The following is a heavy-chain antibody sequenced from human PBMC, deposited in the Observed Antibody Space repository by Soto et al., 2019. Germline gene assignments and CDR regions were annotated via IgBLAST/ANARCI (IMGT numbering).Heavy chain of an antibody. D-gene: IGHD2-2*03. J-gene: IGHJ4*02. CDR1: GYSFTIYW. Sequence: GESLKISCNASGYSFTIYWIGWVRQMPGKGLEWMGIIYPGDSDTKYSPSFQGQVTISADKSISTAFLQWSSLKASDTATYYCARRAGYSLDYWGQGTLVTVSS. CDR2: IYPGDSDT. V-gene: IGHV5-51*01. CDR3: ARRAGYSLDY.